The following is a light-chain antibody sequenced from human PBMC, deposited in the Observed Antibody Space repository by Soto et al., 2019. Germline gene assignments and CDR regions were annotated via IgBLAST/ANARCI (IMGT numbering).Light chain of an antibody. CDR2: EGS. Sequence: QSALTRPASVSGSPGQSITISCTGTSSDFGSYNLVSWYQQHPGKAPKLMIYEGSKRPSGVSNRFSGSKSGNTASLTISGLQAEDEADYYCCSYAGSSTFYVCGTGTKVTVL. CDR1: SSDFGSYNL. V-gene: IGLV2-23*01. CDR3: CSYAGSSTFYV. J-gene: IGLJ1*01.